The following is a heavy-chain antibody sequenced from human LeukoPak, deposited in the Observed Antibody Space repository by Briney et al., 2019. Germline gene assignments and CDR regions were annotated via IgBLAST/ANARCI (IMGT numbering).Heavy chain of an antibody. V-gene: IGHV3-66*01. CDR1: GFTVSSNY. J-gene: IGHJ4*02. CDR2: IYSGGTT. CDR3: ARGFKVETEFDY. Sequence: GGSLRLSCAASGFTVSSNYMSWVRQAPGKGLEWVSLIYSGGTTYYADSVKGRFTISRDNSKNTLYLQMNSLRAEDTAEYYCARGFKVETEFDYWGQGTLVTVSP. D-gene: IGHD5-24*01.